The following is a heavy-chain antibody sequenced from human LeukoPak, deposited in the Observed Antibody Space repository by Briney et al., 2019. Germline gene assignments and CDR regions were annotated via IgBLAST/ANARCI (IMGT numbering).Heavy chain of an antibody. D-gene: IGHD6-13*01. CDR2: MKPDGSLR. CDR1: GFTFSTYW. V-gene: IGHV3-7*01. CDR3: ARDPRQAHRVYTTGDY. J-gene: IGHJ4*02. Sequence: GGSLRLSCTASGFTFSTYWMSWVRQAPGKGPEWVANMKPDGSLRYYVDSVKGRFTISRDNFQNSVHLQMNSLRVEDTAIYYCARDPRQAHRVYTTGDYWGQGTLATVSS.